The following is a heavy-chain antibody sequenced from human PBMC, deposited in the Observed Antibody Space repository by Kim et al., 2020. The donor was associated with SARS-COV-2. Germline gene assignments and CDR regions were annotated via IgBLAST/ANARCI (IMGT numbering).Heavy chain of an antibody. CDR1: GFTFSSYG. CDR2: IWYDGSNK. D-gene: IGHD5-18*01. V-gene: IGHV3-33*01. Sequence: GGSLRLSCAASGFTFSSYGMHWVRQAPGKGLEWVAVIWYDGSNKYYADSVKGRFTISRDNSKNTLYLQMNSLRAEDTAVYYCARAPGYSYFDYWGQGTLVTVSS. J-gene: IGHJ4*02. CDR3: ARAPGYSYFDY.